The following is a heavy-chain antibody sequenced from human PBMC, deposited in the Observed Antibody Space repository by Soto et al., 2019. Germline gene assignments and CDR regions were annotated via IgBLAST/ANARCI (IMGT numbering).Heavy chain of an antibody. J-gene: IGHJ4*02. CDR3: ARDSIYSKSRFDY. CDR2: ISGDGGTS. CDR1: GFTVTSYA. D-gene: IGHD4-4*01. Sequence: EVQLLESGGGLVQPGGSLRLSCAASGFTVTSYAMSWVRQAPGKGLEWVSVISGDGGTSYYADSVRGRFTISRDFSKNTLILQMNSLRAEDTAIYYCARDSIYSKSRFDYWGQGTLVTVSS. V-gene: IGHV3-23*01.